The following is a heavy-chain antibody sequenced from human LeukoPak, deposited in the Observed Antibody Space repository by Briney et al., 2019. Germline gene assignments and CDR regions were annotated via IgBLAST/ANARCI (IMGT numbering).Heavy chain of an antibody. CDR1: EFTFNRYD. CDR3: AKVARVLRYFDWLLFGAFDI. CDR2: ISGSGGST. Sequence: PGGSLRLSCAASEFTFNRYDMSWVCQAPGKGLEWVSAISGSGGSTYYADSVKGRFTISRDNSKNTLYLQMNSLRAEDTAVYYCAKVARVLRYFDWLLFGAFDIWGQGTMVTVSS. D-gene: IGHD3-9*01. J-gene: IGHJ3*02. V-gene: IGHV3-23*01.